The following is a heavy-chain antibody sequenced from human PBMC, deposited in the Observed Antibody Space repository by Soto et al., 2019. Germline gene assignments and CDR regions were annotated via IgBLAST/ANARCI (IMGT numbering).Heavy chain of an antibody. Sequence: PGGSLRLSCAASRFTFSSYAMSWVRQAPGKGLEWVSAISGSGGSTYYADSVKGRFTISRDNSKNTLYLQMNSLRAEDTAVYYCAKDQVYGGNSGYFDYWGQGTLVTVSS. D-gene: IGHD4-17*01. J-gene: IGHJ4*02. CDR3: AKDQVYGGNSGYFDY. CDR1: RFTFSSYA. V-gene: IGHV3-23*01. CDR2: ISGSGGST.